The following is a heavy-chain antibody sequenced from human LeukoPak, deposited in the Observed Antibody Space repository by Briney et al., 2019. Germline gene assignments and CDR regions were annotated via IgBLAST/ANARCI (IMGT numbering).Heavy chain of an antibody. Sequence: KPSETLSLTCTVSGGSISSYYWSWIRQPAGKGLEWIGRIYTIGSTNYNPSLTSRVTMSVDTSTNQFSLKLSSVTAADTAVYYCARDSIQGHMTTVDYWGQGTLVTVSS. J-gene: IGHJ4*02. CDR2: IYTIGST. V-gene: IGHV4-4*07. CDR3: ARDSIQGHMTTVDY. D-gene: IGHD4-17*01. CDR1: GGSISSYY.